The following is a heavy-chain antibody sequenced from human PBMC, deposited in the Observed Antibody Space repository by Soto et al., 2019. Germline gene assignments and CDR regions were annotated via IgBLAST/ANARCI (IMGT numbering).Heavy chain of an antibody. J-gene: IGHJ6*02. Sequence: QVQLQESGPGLVKPSETLSLTCTVSGGSISSYYWSWIRQPPGKGLEWIGYIYYSGSTNYNPSLKSRVTISVDTSKNQFSLKLSSVTAADTAVYYCAREGYSSGYYYYYSMDVWGQGTTVTVSS. V-gene: IGHV4-59*01. D-gene: IGHD3-22*01. CDR2: IYYSGST. CDR1: GGSISSYY. CDR3: AREGYSSGYYYYYSMDV.